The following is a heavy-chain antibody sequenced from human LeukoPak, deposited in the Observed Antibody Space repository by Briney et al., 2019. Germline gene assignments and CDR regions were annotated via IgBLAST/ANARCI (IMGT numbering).Heavy chain of an antibody. CDR1: GYTFTGYY. V-gene: IGHV1-2*02. D-gene: IGHD2-2*01. Sequence: ASVKVSCKASGYTFTGYYMHWVRQAPGQRLEWMGWINPNSGGTNYAQKFQGRVTMTRDTSISTAYMELSRLRSDDTAVYYCARVVVVPAAMNHFDYWGQGTLVTVSS. CDR3: ARVVVVPAAMNHFDY. J-gene: IGHJ4*02. CDR2: INPNSGGT.